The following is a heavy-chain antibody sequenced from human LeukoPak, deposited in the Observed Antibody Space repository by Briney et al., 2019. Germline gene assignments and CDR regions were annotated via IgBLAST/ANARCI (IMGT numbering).Heavy chain of an antibody. Sequence: GASVKVSCKASGYTFTDYYMHWVRQAPGQGLEWMGRINPKSGGTSFAQKFQGRVTMTRDTSISTAYMELSRLRSDDTAVYYCARLLRVFEYWGQGTLVTVSS. J-gene: IGHJ4*02. V-gene: IGHV1-2*06. CDR3: ARLLRVFEY. CDR2: INPKSGGT. D-gene: IGHD2-15*01. CDR1: GYTFTDYY.